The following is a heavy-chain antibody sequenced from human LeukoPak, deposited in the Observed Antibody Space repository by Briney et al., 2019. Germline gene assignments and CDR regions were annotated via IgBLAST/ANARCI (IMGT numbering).Heavy chain of an antibody. CDR1: GGSISSSNYN. D-gene: IGHD5-18*01. Sequence: SETLSLTCTVSGGSISSSNYNWGWIRQPPGKGLEWVGSIYYSGSTYYNPFLKSRVTISVDTSKNQFSLKLSSVTAADTAVYYCARLGDSYATDYWGQGTLVTVSS. CDR3: ARLGDSYATDY. J-gene: IGHJ4*02. CDR2: IYYSGST. V-gene: IGHV4-39*01.